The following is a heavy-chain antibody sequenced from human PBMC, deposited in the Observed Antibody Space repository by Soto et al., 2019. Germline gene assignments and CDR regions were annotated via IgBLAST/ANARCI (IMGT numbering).Heavy chain of an antibody. D-gene: IGHD6-13*01. J-gene: IGHJ6*02. CDR1: GGTFSSYT. CDR3: ARTRGIAAAGGMDV. CDR2: IIPIFGTA. Sequence: GASVKVSCKASGGTFSSYTISWVRQAPGQGLEWMGGIIPIFGTANYAQKFQGRVTITADESTSTAYMELSGLRSEDTAVYYCARTRGIAAAGGMDVWGQGTTVTVSS. V-gene: IGHV1-69*13.